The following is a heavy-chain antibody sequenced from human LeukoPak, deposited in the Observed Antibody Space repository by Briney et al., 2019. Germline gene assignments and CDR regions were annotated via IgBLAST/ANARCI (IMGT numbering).Heavy chain of an antibody. D-gene: IGHD3-22*01. CDR1: GGSISSSSYY. J-gene: IGHJ4*02. CDR3: ARTTYYYDSSTTGEFDY. CDR2: IYYSGST. Sequence: SETLSLTCTVSGGSISSSSYYWGWIRQPPGKGLEWIGYIYYSGSTNYNPSLKSRVTISVDTSKNQFSLKLSSVTAADTAVYYCARTTYYYDSSTTGEFDYWGQGTLVTVSS. V-gene: IGHV4-61*05.